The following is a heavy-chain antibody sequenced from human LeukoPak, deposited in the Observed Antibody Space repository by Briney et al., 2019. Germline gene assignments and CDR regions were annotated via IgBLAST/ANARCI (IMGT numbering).Heavy chain of an antibody. CDR3: ARDSAYCSGIDCSLDY. Sequence: PSETLSLTCTVSGGSISTADYYWSWIRQPPGKGLEWIGYIYYSGSTYYNPSLKSRITIPIDTSKNQFSLKLSSVTAADTAVYYCARDSAYCSGIDCSLDYWGQGTLITVSS. V-gene: IGHV4-30-4*01. J-gene: IGHJ4*02. D-gene: IGHD2-15*01. CDR2: IYYSGST. CDR1: GGSISTADYY.